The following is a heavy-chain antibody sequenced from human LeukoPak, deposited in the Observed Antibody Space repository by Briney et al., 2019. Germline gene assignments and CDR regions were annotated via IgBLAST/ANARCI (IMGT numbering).Heavy chain of an antibody. Sequence: SETLSLTCTVSGGFISRSSYYWGWIRQPPGKGLEWIGSIYYSGSTYYNPSLKSRVTISVDTSKNQFSLKLSSVTAADTAVYYCARDGSSTSVRYFDYWGQGTLVTVSS. J-gene: IGHJ4*02. D-gene: IGHD2-2*01. CDR3: ARDGSSTSVRYFDY. CDR1: GGFISRSSYY. V-gene: IGHV4-39*07. CDR2: IYYSGST.